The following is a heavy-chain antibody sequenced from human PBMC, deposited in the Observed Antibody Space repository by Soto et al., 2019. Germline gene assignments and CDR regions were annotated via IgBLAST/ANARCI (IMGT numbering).Heavy chain of an antibody. Sequence: SVKVSCKASGGTFSSYAISWVRQAPGQGLEWMGGIIPIFGTANYAQKFQGRVTITADESTSTAYMELSSLRSEDTAVYYCARISIAVAGTSLSFDYYYGMDVWGQGTKVTFSS. J-gene: IGHJ6*02. CDR1: GGTFSSYA. V-gene: IGHV1-69*13. CDR2: IIPIFGTA. CDR3: ARISIAVAGTSLSFDYYYGMDV. D-gene: IGHD6-19*01.